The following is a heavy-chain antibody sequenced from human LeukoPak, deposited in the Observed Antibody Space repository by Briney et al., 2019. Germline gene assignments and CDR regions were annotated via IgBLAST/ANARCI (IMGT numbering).Heavy chain of an antibody. CDR2: IYYSGST. J-gene: IGHJ3*02. CDR1: GASLNGHY. Sequence: SETLSLTCAVYGASLNGHYWSWIRQPPGKGLEWIGYIYYSGSTNYNPSLKSRVTISVDASKNQFSLKLSSVTAADTAVYYCASSRSSSRLDAFDIWGQGTMVTVSS. V-gene: IGHV4-59*11. CDR3: ASSRSSSRLDAFDI. D-gene: IGHD6-6*01.